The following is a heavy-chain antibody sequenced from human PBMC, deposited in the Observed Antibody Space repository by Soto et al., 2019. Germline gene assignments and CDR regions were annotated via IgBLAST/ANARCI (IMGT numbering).Heavy chain of an antibody. CDR2: VFYDGNN. CDR3: ARKQGRDDCDM. Sequence: SDTLSLTCNVSGGSISSYSHYWGWLRQSPGKRLEWIGSVFYDGNNYYNPSLKSRLSISVDTSNNQFSLKLIAVSAADTAVYFCARKQGRDDCDM. D-gene: IGHD2-21*02. CDR1: GGSISSYSHY. V-gene: IGHV4-39*01. J-gene: IGHJ6*03.